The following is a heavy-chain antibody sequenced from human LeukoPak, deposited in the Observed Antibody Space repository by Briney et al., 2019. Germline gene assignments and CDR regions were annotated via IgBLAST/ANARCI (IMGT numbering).Heavy chain of an antibody. V-gene: IGHV4-59*02. CDR2: MYNREIT. CDR1: RDSVSSAY. J-gene: IGHJ4*02. CDR3: ATGQSRGWFDY. D-gene: IGHD6-19*01. Sequence: PSETLSLTCALPRDSVSSAYWSWIPHPPGKRLEWIGYMYNREITNYNRSLKSRVNMSLDMSKNQFSLDLNSVSDADTAVYYCATGQSRGWFDYWGQGSLVIVSS.